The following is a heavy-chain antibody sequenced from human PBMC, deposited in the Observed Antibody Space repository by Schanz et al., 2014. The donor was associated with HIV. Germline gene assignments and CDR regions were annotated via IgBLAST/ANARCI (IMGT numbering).Heavy chain of an antibody. Sequence: QLLESGGGLVQPGGLLRLSCAASGFTFSSYAMSWVRQAPGKGLEWVSTISGSGGSTYYADSVNGRFTISRDNSKNTLYLQMTTLRTEDTAVYYCAKPEYDSRGNSQSHFDSWGQGTLVTVSS. J-gene: IGHJ4*02. D-gene: IGHD3-22*01. CDR1: GFTFSSYA. CDR3: AKPEYDSRGNSQSHFDS. V-gene: IGHV3-23*01. CDR2: ISGSGGST.